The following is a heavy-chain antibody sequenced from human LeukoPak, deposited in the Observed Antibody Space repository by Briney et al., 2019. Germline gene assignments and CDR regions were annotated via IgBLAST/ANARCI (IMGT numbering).Heavy chain of an antibody. Sequence: ASVKVSCKASGYAFTYYYIHWVRQAPGQGLEWMGIINPSGGSTSYAQKFQGRVIMTRDTSTSTVYMDLSSLRSDDTAVYYCPRADGGSYLFDYWGQGTLVTVSS. V-gene: IGHV1-46*01. CDR1: GYAFTYYY. CDR3: PRADGGSYLFDY. D-gene: IGHD1-26*01. CDR2: INPSGGST. J-gene: IGHJ4*02.